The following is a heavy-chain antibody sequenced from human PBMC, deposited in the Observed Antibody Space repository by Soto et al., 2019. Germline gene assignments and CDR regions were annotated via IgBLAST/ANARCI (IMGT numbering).Heavy chain of an antibody. CDR1: GGSFSGYY. Sequence: QGQLQQWGAGLLKPSETLSLACAVYGGSFSGYYWSWIRQPPGKGLEWIGEINRSGNRKYNPSLKSRITISVDTSKNQFSLQLSSVTAADTAVYFCARGRPWPGRPGVAFDVWCQGTTVTVSS. D-gene: IGHD6-6*01. CDR3: ARGRPWPGRPGVAFDV. CDR2: INRSGNR. V-gene: IGHV4-34*01. J-gene: IGHJ3*01.